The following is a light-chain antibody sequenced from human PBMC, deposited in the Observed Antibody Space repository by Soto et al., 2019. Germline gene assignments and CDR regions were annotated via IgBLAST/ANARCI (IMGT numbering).Light chain of an antibody. V-gene: IGKV4-1*01. Sequence: DIVMTQSPDSLAVSLGERATINCKSSQSLLSRSDNNNYLAWFQKKPGQPPKMLFYWASSREYGVPDRFSAGGSGTDFSLTISSLQAEDVAFYFCQQYYNSPQTFGQGTKVEIK. J-gene: IGKJ1*01. CDR3: QQYYNSPQT. CDR2: WAS. CDR1: QSLLSRSDNNNY.